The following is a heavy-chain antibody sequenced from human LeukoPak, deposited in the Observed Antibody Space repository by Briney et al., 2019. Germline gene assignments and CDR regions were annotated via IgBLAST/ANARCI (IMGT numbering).Heavy chain of an antibody. D-gene: IGHD3-22*01. V-gene: IGHV3-23*01. J-gene: IGHJ5*01. CDR2: ISNSGGRI. CDR1: GFTFSSYA. CDR3: AKPGYDTSGWFDS. Sequence: PGGSLRLSCAASGFTFSSYAMSWVRQAPGKGLEWVSDISNSGGRIKYADSVKGRFTISRDNSRNTLFLQMNSLRVDDTAIYCCAKPGYDTSGWFDSWGQGTLVTVSS.